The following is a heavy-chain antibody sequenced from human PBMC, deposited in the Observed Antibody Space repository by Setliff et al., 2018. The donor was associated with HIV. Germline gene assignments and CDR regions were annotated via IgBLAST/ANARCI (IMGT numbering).Heavy chain of an antibody. V-gene: IGHV3-30*01. D-gene: IGHD3-10*01. CDR3: ARSVIGYYYYGMDV. Sequence: LSLSCTASGFSLSSYAMHWVRQAPGKGLEWVAVISYDGSNKYYADSVKGRFTISRDNSKNTLYLQMNSLRAEDTAVYYCARSVIGYYYYGMDVWGQGTLVTVSS. CDR1: GFSLSSYA. CDR2: ISYDGSNK. J-gene: IGHJ6*02.